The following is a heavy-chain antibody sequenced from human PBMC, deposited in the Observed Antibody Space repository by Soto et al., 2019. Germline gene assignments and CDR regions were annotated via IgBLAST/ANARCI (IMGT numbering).Heavy chain of an antibody. D-gene: IGHD1-26*01. CDR2: INPNSGGT. J-gene: IGHJ6*02. CDR1: GYTFTGYY. V-gene: IGHV1-2*04. CDR3: ARARHSGSYYYYYYGMDV. Sequence: GASVKVSCKASGYTFTGYYMHWVRQAPGQGLEWMGWINPNSGGTNYAQKFQGWVTMTRDTSISTAYMELSRLRSDDTAVYYCARARHSGSYYYYYYGMDVWGQGTTVTVSS.